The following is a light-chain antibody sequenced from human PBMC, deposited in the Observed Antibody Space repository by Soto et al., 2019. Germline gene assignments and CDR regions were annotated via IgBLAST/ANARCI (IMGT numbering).Light chain of an antibody. CDR1: QSVSSN. Sequence: EIVMTQSPVTLSVSPGGRVTLSCRASQSVSSNLAWYQQKPGQAPSLLVYGAFTRATGIPARFSGTGSGTEFTLTISSLQSEDFAVYYCQQYNNWLTFGGGTKVDIK. CDR3: QQYNNWLT. CDR2: GAF. J-gene: IGKJ4*01. V-gene: IGKV3-15*01.